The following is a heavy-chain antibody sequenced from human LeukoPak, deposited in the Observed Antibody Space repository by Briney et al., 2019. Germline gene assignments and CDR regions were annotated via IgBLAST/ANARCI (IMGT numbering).Heavy chain of an antibody. J-gene: IGHJ5*01. Sequence: ASVKVSCKASGYTLTAFYMHWVRQAPGQGLEWMGWINPNNGGTKYAQKLQGRVTMTRDTSINTVYMELGRLSSDDTAIYYCARGTGSSWFDSWGQGTLVTVSS. CDR1: GYTLTAFY. CDR2: INPNNGGT. CDR3: ARGTGSSWFDS. D-gene: IGHD1-7*01. V-gene: IGHV1-2*02.